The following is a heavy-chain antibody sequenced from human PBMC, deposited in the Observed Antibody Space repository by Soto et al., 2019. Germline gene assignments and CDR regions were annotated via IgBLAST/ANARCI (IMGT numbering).Heavy chain of an antibody. D-gene: IGHD6-13*01. J-gene: IGHJ1*01. Sequence: EVQLVESGGGLVQPGRSLRLSCAASGFTFDDYAMHWVRQVPGKGLEWVSGINWNSGSIGYGDTVKGRFAISRDNAKNSLHLQMNSLSAEDTAVYYCVKDESINWYSGHFRHWGQCTLVTVSS. CDR2: INWNSGSI. V-gene: IGHV3-9*01. CDR1: GFTFDDYA. CDR3: VKDESINWYSGHFRH.